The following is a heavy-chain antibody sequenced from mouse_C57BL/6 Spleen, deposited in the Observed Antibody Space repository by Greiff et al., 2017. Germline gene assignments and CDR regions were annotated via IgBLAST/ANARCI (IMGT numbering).Heavy chain of an antibody. CDR2: IHPNSGST. J-gene: IGHJ2*01. Sequence: VQLQQPGAELVKPGASVKLSCKASGYTFTSYWMHWVKQRPGQGLEWIGMIHPNSGSTNYNEKFKSKATLTVDKSSSTAYMQLSSLTSEDSAVYYCARELRPNWDDYFDYWGQGTTLTVSS. V-gene: IGHV1-64*01. CDR1: GYTFTSYW. D-gene: IGHD4-1*01. CDR3: ARELRPNWDDYFDY.